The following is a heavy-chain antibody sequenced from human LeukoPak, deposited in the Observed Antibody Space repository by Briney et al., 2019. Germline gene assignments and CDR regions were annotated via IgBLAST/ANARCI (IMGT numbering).Heavy chain of an antibody. CDR2: IYHSGST. D-gene: IGHD6-13*01. Sequence: SGTLSLTCAVSGGSISSSNWWSWVRQPPGKGLEWIGEIYHSGSTNYNPSLKSRVTISVDKSKNQFSLKLSSVTAADTAVYYCASHPLYSSSGFDYWGQGTLVTVSS. J-gene: IGHJ4*02. CDR1: GGSISSSNW. CDR3: ASHPLYSSSGFDY. V-gene: IGHV4-4*02.